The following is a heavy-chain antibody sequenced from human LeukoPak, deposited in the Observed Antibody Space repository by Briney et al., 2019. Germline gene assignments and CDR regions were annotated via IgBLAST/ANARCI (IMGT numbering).Heavy chain of an antibody. J-gene: IGHJ5*02. CDR2: ISGSGGST. V-gene: IGHV3-23*01. CDR1: GFTFSSYA. D-gene: IGHD6-13*01. CDR3: AKDRSSSWENWFDP. Sequence: GGSLRLACAASGFTFSSYAMSWVRQAPGKGLEWVSAISGSGGSTYYADSVKGRFTISRDNSKNTLYLQMDSLRAEDTAVYYCAKDRSSSWENWFDPWGQGTLVTVSS.